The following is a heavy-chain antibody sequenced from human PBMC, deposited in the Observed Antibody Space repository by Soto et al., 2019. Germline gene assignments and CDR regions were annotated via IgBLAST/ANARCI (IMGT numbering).Heavy chain of an antibody. Sequence: GGSLRLSCAASGFTFSSYAMHWVRQAPGKGLEWVAVISYDGSNKYYADSVKGRFTISRDNSKNTLYLQMNSLRAEDTAVYYCARDVQKHYYYYYGMDVWGQGTTVTVSS. V-gene: IGHV3-30-3*01. CDR1: GFTFSSYA. J-gene: IGHJ6*02. CDR2: ISYDGSNK. CDR3: ARDVQKHYYYYYGMDV.